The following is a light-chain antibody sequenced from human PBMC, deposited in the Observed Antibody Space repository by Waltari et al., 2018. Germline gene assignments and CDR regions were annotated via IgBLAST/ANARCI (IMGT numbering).Light chain of an antibody. V-gene: IGKV3-20*01. CDR3: QHYDSSYT. CDR2: DGS. CDR1: QSVSGGN. J-gene: IGKJ2*01. Sequence: EIVLTQSPGTLSLSPGERATLSCRASQSVSGGNLVWYRQKPGQAPRLLIYDGSSRATGIPDRFSGSGSGTDFTLTINRLEPEDFAVYYCQHYDSSYTFGQGTKLEIK.